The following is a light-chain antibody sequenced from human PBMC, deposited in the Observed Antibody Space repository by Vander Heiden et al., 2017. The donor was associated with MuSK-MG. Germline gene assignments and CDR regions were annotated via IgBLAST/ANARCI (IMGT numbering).Light chain of an antibody. CDR3: QQDKTYHT. CDR1: QSVTTW. Sequence: DIQLTQSPSTLSVPVGDRVSITCRASQSVTTWLAWYQQKPGKAPNLLIYRASTLESGVPSRFSGSGSGTDYILTISSLQPDDFATYYCQQDKTYHTFGQGTRLEIK. CDR2: RAS. V-gene: IGKV1-5*03. J-gene: IGKJ5*01.